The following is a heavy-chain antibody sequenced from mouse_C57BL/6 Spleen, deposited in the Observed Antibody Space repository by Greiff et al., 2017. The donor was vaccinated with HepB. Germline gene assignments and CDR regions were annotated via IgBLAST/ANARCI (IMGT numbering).Heavy chain of an antibody. CDR2: IYPGSGNT. CDR3: AREGRLRRDYYAMDY. CDR1: GYSFTSYY. V-gene: IGHV1-66*01. D-gene: IGHD2-4*01. J-gene: IGHJ4*01. Sequence: QVQLQQSGPELVKPGASVKISCKASGYSFTSYYIHWVKQRPGQGLEWIGWIYPGSGNTKYNEKFKGKATLTADTSSSTAYMQLSSLTSEDSAVYYCAREGRLRRDYYAMDYWGQGTSVTVSS.